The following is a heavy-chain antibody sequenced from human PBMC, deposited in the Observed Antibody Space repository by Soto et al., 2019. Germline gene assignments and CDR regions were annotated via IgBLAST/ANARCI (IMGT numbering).Heavy chain of an antibody. CDR2: ISSSSSYI. D-gene: IGHD6-19*01. J-gene: IGHJ4*02. CDR1: GFTFSSYS. CDR3: ARDVAVAGTDFDY. V-gene: IGHV3-21*01. Sequence: XVSLRLSCAASGFTFSSYSMTWVRQAPGKGLEWVSSISSSSSYIYYADSVKGRFTISRDNAKNSLYLQMNSLRAADTAVYYCARDVAVAGTDFDYWGQGALVTVSS.